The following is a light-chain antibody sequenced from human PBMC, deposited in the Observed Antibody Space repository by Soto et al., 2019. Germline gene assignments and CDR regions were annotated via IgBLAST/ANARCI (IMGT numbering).Light chain of an antibody. CDR2: GSS. V-gene: IGKV1-12*01. Sequence: DIQSTQSPACLCSCVLDIVTITCRASQGVSDWVAWYQQKPGEAPKLLIYGSSSILSGVPSRFSGTRSGTDFTLTISSLQPEDFATYYCQQANSYPWTFGQGTKVDIK. CDR3: QQANSYPWT. CDR1: QGVSDW. J-gene: IGKJ1*01.